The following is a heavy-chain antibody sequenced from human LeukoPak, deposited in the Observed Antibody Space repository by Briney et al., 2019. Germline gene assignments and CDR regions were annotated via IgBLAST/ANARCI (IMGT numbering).Heavy chain of an antibody. CDR2: IKSKTDGGTT. V-gene: IGHV3-15*01. J-gene: IGHJ4*02. D-gene: IGHD6-13*01. CDR3: TTAPAKYSSSWDDY. Sequence: SGGSLRLSCAASGFTFTNAWMNWVRQAPGKGLEWVGRIKSKTDGGTTDYAAPVKGRFIISRDDSKSTMDLQMNSLKTEDTAVYYCTTAPAKYSSSWDDYWGQGNPGHRLP. CDR1: GFTFTNAW.